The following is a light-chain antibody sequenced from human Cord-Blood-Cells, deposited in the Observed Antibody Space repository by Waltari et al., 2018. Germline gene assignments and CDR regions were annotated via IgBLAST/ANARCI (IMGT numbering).Light chain of an antibody. CDR2: WAS. CDR3: QQYYSTPT. V-gene: IGKV4-1*01. J-gene: IGKJ1*01. Sequence: DIVMTQSPDSLAVSLGERATINCKSSQSVLYSSNNKNYLAWYQQKPGQPPKLLIYWASTRESGVPDRFSDSGSGTDFTLTSSSLQAEDVAVYYCQQYYSTPTFGQGTKVEIK. CDR1: QSVLYSSNNKNY.